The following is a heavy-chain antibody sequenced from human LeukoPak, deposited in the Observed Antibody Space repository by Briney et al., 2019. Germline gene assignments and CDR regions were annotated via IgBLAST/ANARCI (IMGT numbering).Heavy chain of an antibody. CDR2: INHSGST. CDR3: ARSVRYDFWSGYYKISRGFDP. Sequence: SETLSLTCAVYGGSFSGYYWSWIRQPPGKGLEWIGEINHSGSTNYNPSLKGRVTISVDTSKNQFSLKLSSVTAADTAVYYCARSVRYDFWSGYYKISRGFDPWGQGTLVTVSS. D-gene: IGHD3-3*01. CDR1: GGSFSGYY. V-gene: IGHV4-34*01. J-gene: IGHJ5*02.